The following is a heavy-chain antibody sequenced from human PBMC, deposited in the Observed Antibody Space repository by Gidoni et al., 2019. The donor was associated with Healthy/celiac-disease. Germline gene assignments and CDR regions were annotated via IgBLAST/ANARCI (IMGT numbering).Heavy chain of an antibody. J-gene: IGHJ6*02. Sequence: QLQLQESGPGLVKPSETLSLTCTVSGGSISSSSYYWGWIRQPPGKGLEWIGSIYYSGSTYYNPSLNSRVTISVDTSKNQFSRKLSSVTAADTAVYYCARQSDGGDLFGSSSWYRYYYYYGMDVWGQGTTVTVSS. D-gene: IGHD6-13*01. CDR1: GGSISSSSYY. CDR2: IYYSGST. V-gene: IGHV4-39*01. CDR3: ARQSDGGDLFGSSSWYRYYYYYGMDV.